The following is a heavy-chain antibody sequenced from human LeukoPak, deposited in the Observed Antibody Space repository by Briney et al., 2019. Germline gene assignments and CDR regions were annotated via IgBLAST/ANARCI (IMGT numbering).Heavy chain of an antibody. CDR2: ISGSAAGT. CDR3: ARGWFGESHGMDV. V-gene: IGHV3-23*01. CDR1: GFTFSSYA. Sequence: QPGGSLRLSCAASGFTFSSYAMSWVRQAPGKGLEWVSGISGSAAGTYYADSVKGRFTISRDNAKNSLYLQMNSLRAEDTAVYYCARGWFGESHGMDVWGQGTTVTVSS. D-gene: IGHD3-10*01. J-gene: IGHJ6*02.